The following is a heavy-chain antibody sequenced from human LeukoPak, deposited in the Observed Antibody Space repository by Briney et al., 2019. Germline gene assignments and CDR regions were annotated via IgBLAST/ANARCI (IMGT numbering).Heavy chain of an antibody. J-gene: IGHJ4*02. CDR2: IIPIFGTA. CDR3: ARDEALRIAAVGSFDY. D-gene: IGHD6-13*01. Sequence: SVKVSCKASGGTFSSYAISWVRQAPGQGLEWMGGIIPIFGTANYAQKFQGRVTITADESTSTAYMELSSLRSEDTAMYYCARDEALRIAAVGSFDYWGQGTLVTVSS. V-gene: IGHV1-69*01. CDR1: GGTFSSYA.